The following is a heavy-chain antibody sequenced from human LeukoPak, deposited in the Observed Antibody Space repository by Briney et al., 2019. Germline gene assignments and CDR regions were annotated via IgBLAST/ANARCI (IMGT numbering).Heavy chain of an antibody. CDR1: GYTFTGSY. Sequence: ASVKVSCKASGYTFTGSYMQWVRQATGQGLEWMGWMNPNSGNTGYAQKFQGRVTMTRNTSISTAYMELSSLRSEDTAVYYCARGEGGIAVHWGQGTLVTVSS. CDR2: MNPNSGNT. D-gene: IGHD6-19*01. J-gene: IGHJ4*02. V-gene: IGHV1-8*02. CDR3: ARGEGGIAVH.